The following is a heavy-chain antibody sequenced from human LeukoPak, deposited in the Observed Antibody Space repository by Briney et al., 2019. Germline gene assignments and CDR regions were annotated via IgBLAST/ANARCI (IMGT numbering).Heavy chain of an antibody. CDR3: ARERLVLGGNFDY. J-gene: IGHJ4*02. V-gene: IGHV6-1*01. CDR2: TYYRSKWYD. CDR1: GDSVSSNSAA. D-gene: IGHD6-19*01. Sequence: SQTLSLTCAISGDSVSSNSAAWSWFRQSPSRGLEWLGRTYYRSKWYDDYAISVKSRITINPDTSKNQFSLHLNSVSPEDTAVYFCARERLVLGGNFDYWGQGTLVTVSS.